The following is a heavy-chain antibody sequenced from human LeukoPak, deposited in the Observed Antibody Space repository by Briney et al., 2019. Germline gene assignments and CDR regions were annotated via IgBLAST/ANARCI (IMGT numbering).Heavy chain of an antibody. J-gene: IGHJ6*03. CDR3: TRQLLEWSPKSSYYSYYYMDV. D-gene: IGHD3-3*01. CDR2: ISAYNGNT. CDR1: GYTFTKYG. Sequence: ASVKVSSKASGYTFTKYGISWVRQAPGQGLEWMGWISAYNGNTNYAQKFQGRVTMTTETSTKTAYMELRSLTSDDTAVYYCTRQLLEWSPKSSYYSYYYMDVWGQGTTVTVSS. V-gene: IGHV1-18*01.